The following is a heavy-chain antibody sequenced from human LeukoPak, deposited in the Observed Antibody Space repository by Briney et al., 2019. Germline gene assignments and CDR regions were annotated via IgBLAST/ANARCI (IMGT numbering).Heavy chain of an antibody. V-gene: IGHV4-39*01. CDR1: GGSISSSSYY. CDR3: ARQRYYGSGSYFTLYYYYMDV. D-gene: IGHD3-10*01. Sequence: PSETLSLTCTVSGGSISSSSYYWGWLRQPPGTGLEWIGSIYYSGSTYYNPSLKSRVTISVDTSKNQFSLKPSSVTAADTAVYYCARQRYYGSGSYFTLYYYYMDVWGKGTTVTISS. J-gene: IGHJ6*03. CDR2: IYYSGST.